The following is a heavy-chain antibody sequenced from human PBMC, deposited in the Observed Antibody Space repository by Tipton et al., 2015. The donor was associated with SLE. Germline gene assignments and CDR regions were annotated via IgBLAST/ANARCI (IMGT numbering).Heavy chain of an antibody. J-gene: IGHJ6*02. D-gene: IGHD6-6*01. CDR2: IYYSGST. CDR3: ARHSSSSYYYYYGMDV. Sequence: LRLSCTVSGGSISSYYWSWIRQPPGKGLEWIGYIYYSGSTNYNPSLKSRVTISVDTSKNQFSLKLSSVTAADTAVYYCARHSSSSYYYYYGMDVWGQGTTVTVSS. CDR1: GGSISSYY. V-gene: IGHV4-59*01.